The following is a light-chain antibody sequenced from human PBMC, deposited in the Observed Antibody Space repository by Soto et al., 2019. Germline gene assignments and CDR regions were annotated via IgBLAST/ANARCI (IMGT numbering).Light chain of an antibody. CDR2: QGF. CDR3: WSYAGTFALV. J-gene: IGLJ3*02. V-gene: IGLV2-23*01. CDR1: SRDVGYYNL. Sequence: QSVLTQPASVSGSPGQSITISCTGTSRDVGYYNLVSWYQQHPGKAPKLMIYQGFKRPAGVADRVSGSKSGNTATLTISGLHAEDEADYYCWSYAGTFALVFGGGTKLTVL.